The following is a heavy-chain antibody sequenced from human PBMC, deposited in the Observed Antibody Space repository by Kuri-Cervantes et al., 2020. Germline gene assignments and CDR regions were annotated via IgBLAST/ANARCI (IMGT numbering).Heavy chain of an antibody. CDR2: ISYDGSNK. Sequence: GGSLRLSCAASGLTFSTYGMHWVRQAPGKGLEWVAVISYDGSNKYYADSVKGRFTISRDNSKNTLYLQMNSLRAEDTAVYYCAKGRSVNWNYFSGMDVWGQGTTVTVSS. CDR1: GLTFSTYG. CDR3: AKGRSVNWNYFSGMDV. J-gene: IGHJ6*02. D-gene: IGHD1-1*01. V-gene: IGHV3-30*18.